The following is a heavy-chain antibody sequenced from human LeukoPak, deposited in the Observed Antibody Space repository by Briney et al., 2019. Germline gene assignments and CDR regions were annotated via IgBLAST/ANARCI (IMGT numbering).Heavy chain of an antibody. CDR3: ARVEAVVVAATVSYWFDP. CDR1: GGSISSGGYY. CDR2: IYYSGST. Sequence: SETLSLTCTVSGGSISSGGYYWSWIRQHPGKGLEWIGYIYYSGSTYYNPSLKSRVTISVDTPKNQFSLKLSSVTAADTAVYYCARVEAVVVAATVSYWFDPWGQGTLVTVSS. V-gene: IGHV4-31*03. D-gene: IGHD2-15*01. J-gene: IGHJ5*02.